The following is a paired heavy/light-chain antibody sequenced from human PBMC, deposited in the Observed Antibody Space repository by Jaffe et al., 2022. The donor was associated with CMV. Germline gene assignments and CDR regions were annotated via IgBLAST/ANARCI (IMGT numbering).Heavy chain of an antibody. CDR3: AKDKEGDLDS. V-gene: IGHV3-9*01. CDR2: ILSNSARI. CDR1: GFTFHEYA. J-gene: IGHJ5*02. Sequence: EVQLVESGGGLVQPGRSLRLSCVGSGFTFHEYAFHWVRQVPGKGLEWVSGILSNSARIGYADSVKGRFSLSRDDAKNSLYLQMNSLRPEDTALYYCAKDKEGDLDSWGRGILVTVSS.
Light chain of an antibody. Sequence: DVVMTQSPLSLPVTLGQSASISCTSSQSLVHLNWFHQRPGQTPRRLIYKVSNRDSGAPDRFTGSGSGTDFTLKISRVEAEDVGVYYCVQGTHWPYTFGQGTKLEIK. CDR3: VQGTHWPYT. CDR2: KVS. V-gene: IGKV2-30*02. CDR1: QSLVH. J-gene: IGKJ2*01.